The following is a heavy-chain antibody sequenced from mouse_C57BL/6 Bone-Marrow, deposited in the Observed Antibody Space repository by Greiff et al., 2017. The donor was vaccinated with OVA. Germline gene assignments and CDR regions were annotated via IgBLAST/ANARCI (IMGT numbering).Heavy chain of an antibody. V-gene: IGHV14-4*01. CDR3: TSYGNFDY. CDR1: GFNIKDDY. D-gene: IGHD2-1*01. J-gene: IGHJ2*01. CDR2: IDPENGDT. Sequence: VQLQQSGAELVRPGASVKLSCTASGFNIKDDYMHWVKQRPEQGLEWIGWIDPENGDTEYASKFQGKATITADTSSNTAYLQLSSLKSEDTADYYCTSYGNFDYWGQGTTLTVSS.